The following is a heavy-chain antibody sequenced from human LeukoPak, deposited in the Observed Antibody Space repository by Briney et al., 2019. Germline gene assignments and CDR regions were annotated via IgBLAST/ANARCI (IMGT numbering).Heavy chain of an antibody. CDR3: ARALWSGPVYYGMDV. Sequence: GGSLRLSCAASGFTFSTYNMNWVRQAPGKGLEWISHISSPGTTIYYADSVKGRFTISRDNAKNSLYLQMNSLRAEDTAVYYCARALWSGPVYYGMDVWGQGTTVTVSS. D-gene: IGHD3-10*01. J-gene: IGHJ6*02. V-gene: IGHV3-48*04. CDR1: GFTFSTYN. CDR2: ISSPGTTI.